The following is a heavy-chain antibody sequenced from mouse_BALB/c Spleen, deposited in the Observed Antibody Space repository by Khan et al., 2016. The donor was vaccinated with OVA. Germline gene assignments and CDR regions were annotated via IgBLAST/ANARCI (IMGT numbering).Heavy chain of an antibody. Sequence: EVELVESGGDLVKPGGSLKLSCAASGFTFSSYGMSWVRQTPDKRLEWVATISSGGHYTYFSDSVTGRFTIYRDNAKNTLYLQMSSLKSEDTAMYYCARTSTTAKGDYYAMDYWGQGTSVTVSS. J-gene: IGHJ4*01. D-gene: IGHD1-2*01. CDR1: GFTFSSYG. CDR3: ARTSTTAKGDYYAMDY. CDR2: ISSGGHYT. V-gene: IGHV5-6*01.